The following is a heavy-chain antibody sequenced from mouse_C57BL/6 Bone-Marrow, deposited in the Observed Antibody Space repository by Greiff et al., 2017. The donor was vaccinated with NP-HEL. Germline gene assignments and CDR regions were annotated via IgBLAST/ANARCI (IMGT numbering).Heavy chain of an antibody. V-gene: IGHV1-64*01. J-gene: IGHJ2*01. D-gene: IGHD2-3*01. CDR2: IHPNSGST. CDR3: ARDGYHGY. Sequence: QVQLQQPGAELVKPGASVKLSCKASGYTFTSYWMRWVQQRPGHGLEWIGMIHPNSGSTNYNEKFKSKATLTVDKSSSTAYMQLSSLTSEDSAVYYCARDGYHGYWGQGTTLTVSS. CDR1: GYTFTSYW.